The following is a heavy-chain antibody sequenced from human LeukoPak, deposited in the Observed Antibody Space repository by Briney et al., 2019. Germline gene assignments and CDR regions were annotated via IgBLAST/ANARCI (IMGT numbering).Heavy chain of an antibody. CDR1: GGTFSSYA. CDR3: ASGIHCSSTSCYQNWFDP. J-gene: IGHJ5*02. D-gene: IGHD2-2*01. CDR2: IIPIPGIA. V-gene: IGHV1-69*04. Sequence: ASVKVSCKASGGTFSSYAISWVRQAPGQGLEWMGRIIPIPGIANYAQKFQGRVTITADKSTSTAYMELSSLRSEDTAVYYCASGIHCSSTSCYQNWFDPWGQGTLVTVSS.